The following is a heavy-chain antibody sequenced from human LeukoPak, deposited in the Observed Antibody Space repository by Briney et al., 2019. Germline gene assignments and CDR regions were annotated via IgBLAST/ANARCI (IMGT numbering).Heavy chain of an antibody. CDR3: ASARYFDWLPDY. CDR2: IKQDGSER. D-gene: IGHD3-9*01. CDR1: GFTFSSYG. V-gene: IGHV3-7*01. Sequence: PGGSLRLSCAASGFTFSSYGMRWVRQAPGKGLEWVANIKQDGSERYYVDSVKGRFTISRDNAKNSLYLQMNSLRAEDTAVYYCASARYFDWLPDYWGQGTLVTVSS. J-gene: IGHJ4*02.